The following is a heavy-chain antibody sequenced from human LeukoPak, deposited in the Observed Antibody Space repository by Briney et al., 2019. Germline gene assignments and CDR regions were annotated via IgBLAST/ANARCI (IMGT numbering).Heavy chain of an antibody. D-gene: IGHD6-19*01. Sequence: GGSLRLSCAASGFTFSNYWMNWVRQAPGKGLEWVADIKQDGSEKNYVASVKGRFTISRDNAKNSLYLQMNSLRAEDTAVYYCAKDRYSSGWRAFDYWGQGTLVTVSS. CDR3: AKDRYSSGWRAFDY. CDR2: IKQDGSEK. V-gene: IGHV3-7*05. CDR1: GFTFSNYW. J-gene: IGHJ4*02.